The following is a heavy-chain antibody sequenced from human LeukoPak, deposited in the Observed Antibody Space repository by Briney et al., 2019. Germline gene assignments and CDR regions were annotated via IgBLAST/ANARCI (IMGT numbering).Heavy chain of an antibody. CDR2: MSYSGTT. CDR1: GGSISSGSFY. D-gene: IGHD3-10*01. Sequence: SETLSLTCTVSGGSISSGSFYWSWIRQPPGKGLEWIGNMSYSGTTNYNPSLKSRVAISLDTSRNQFSLKLSSTAADTAVYYCARDSGTTGEVKFDPWGQGTLVTVSS. V-gene: IGHV4-61*01. CDR3: ARDSGTTGEVKFDP. J-gene: IGHJ5*02.